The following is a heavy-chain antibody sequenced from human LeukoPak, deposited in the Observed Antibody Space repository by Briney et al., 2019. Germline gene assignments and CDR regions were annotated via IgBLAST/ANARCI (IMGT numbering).Heavy chain of an antibody. CDR1: GFTFSSYS. V-gene: IGHV3-21*04. J-gene: IGHJ4*02. Sequence: AGTLRLSCAASGFTFSSYSMYWICHAPGKGTEWVSSISSSSSYIYYADSVKGRFTISRDNAKNSLYLQMNSLRAEDTAVYYCAREPYGDYSKFDYWGQGTLVTASS. CDR2: ISSSSSYI. CDR3: AREPYGDYSKFDY. D-gene: IGHD4-17*01.